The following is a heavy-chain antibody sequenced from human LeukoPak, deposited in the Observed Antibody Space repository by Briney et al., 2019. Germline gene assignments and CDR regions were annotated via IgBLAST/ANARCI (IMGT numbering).Heavy chain of an antibody. V-gene: IGHV4-39*07. CDR3: ARDQEGGVDY. Sequence: SETLSLTCTVSGGSISSSSYYWGWIRQPPGKGLEWIGSIYYSGSTYYNPSLKSRVTMSVDTSKNQFSLKLSSVTAADTAVYYCARDQEGGVDYWGQGTLVTVSS. CDR1: GGSISSSSYY. J-gene: IGHJ4*02. CDR2: IYYSGST. D-gene: IGHD3-16*01.